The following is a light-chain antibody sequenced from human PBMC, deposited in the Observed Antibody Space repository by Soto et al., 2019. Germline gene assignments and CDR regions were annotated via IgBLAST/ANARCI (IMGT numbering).Light chain of an antibody. V-gene: IGLV2-8*01. CDR2: DVI. Sequence: QSVLTQPPSASGSPGQPVTIPCTGTSNDVGGYNFVSWYQHHPGKAPKLILYDVIKRPSGVPDRFSGSKSGNTASLTVSGLQPDDEADYYCSSSGGSDNFVVFGGGTKLTVL. CDR1: SNDVGGYNF. CDR3: SSSGGSDNFVV. J-gene: IGLJ3*02.